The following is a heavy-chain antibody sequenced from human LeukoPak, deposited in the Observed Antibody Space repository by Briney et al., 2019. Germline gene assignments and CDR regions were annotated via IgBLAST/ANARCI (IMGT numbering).Heavy chain of an antibody. V-gene: IGHV4-59*09. J-gene: IGHJ5*02. D-gene: IGHD3-10*01. CDR2: LYYSPST. Sequence: YLYYSPSTNYHPSLNSRLTISVVTSKTQFSLKLSSVTAADTAVYYCARGYYRSGLNWFDPWGQGTLVTVSS. CDR3: ARGYYRSGLNWFDP.